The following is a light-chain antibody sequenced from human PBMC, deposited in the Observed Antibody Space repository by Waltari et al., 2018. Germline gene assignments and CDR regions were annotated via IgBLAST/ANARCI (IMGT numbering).Light chain of an antibody. Sequence: EMVMTQSPASLSVFPGDRVTLSCRASQSIGSNLAWYQKRPGQAPRLLIYGASTRATGIPDRFTGSASGTEFTLTISSLQSEDFAVYYCQQYNNWPPGCTFGQGTKLEIK. V-gene: IGKV3-15*01. CDR1: QSIGSN. J-gene: IGKJ2*02. CDR3: QQYNNWPPGCT. CDR2: GAS.